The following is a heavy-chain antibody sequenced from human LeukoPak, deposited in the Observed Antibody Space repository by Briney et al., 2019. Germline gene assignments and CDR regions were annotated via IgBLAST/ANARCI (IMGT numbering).Heavy chain of an antibody. CDR1: GGSFSGYY. J-gene: IGHJ5*02. D-gene: IGHD3-3*01. CDR3: ARGLNFWSGYRIDP. CDR2: INHSGST. V-gene: IGHV4-34*01. Sequence: SETLSLTCAVYGGSFSGYYWSWIRQPPGKGLEWIGEINHSGSTNYNPSLKSRVTISVDTSKNQSSLKLSSVTAADTAVYYCARGLNFWSGYRIDPWGQGTLVTVSS.